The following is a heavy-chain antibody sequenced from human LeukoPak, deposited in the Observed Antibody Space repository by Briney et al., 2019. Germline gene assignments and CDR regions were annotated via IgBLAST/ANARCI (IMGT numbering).Heavy chain of an antibody. CDR3: ATSGGTQPFDP. CDR2: IIPILGIA. J-gene: IGHJ5*02. Sequence: GASVKVSCKASGGTFSTYTISWVRQAPGQGLEWMGRIIPILGIANYAQKFQGRVTMTEDTSTDTAYMELSSLRSEDTAVYYCATSGGTQPFDPWGQGTLVTVSS. V-gene: IGHV1-69*02. CDR1: GGTFSTYT. D-gene: IGHD2-15*01.